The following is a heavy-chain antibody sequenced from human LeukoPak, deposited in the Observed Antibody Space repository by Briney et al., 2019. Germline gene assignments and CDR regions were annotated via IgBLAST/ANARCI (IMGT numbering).Heavy chain of an antibody. V-gene: IGHV3-66*03. CDR2: IRDSGEA. CDR1: GFRDSDYY. J-gene: IGHJ5*02. CDR3: ARDRAALQDWVEFDP. D-gene: IGHD3/OR15-3a*01. Sequence: GGSLRLSCAVSGFRDSDYYISWVRQAPGKGLEWVGRIRDSGEAFYADFVRGRFAISRDESENTLYLQMNSLRVEDTAVYFCARDRAALQDWVEFDPWGQGTPVIVSS.